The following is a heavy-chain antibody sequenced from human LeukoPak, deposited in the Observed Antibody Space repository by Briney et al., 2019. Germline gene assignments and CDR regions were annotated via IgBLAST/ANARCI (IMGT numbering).Heavy chain of an antibody. CDR3: ARVPHLRYFDWLDDY. D-gene: IGHD3-9*01. J-gene: IGHJ4*02. V-gene: IGHV1-46*01. CDR1: GYTFTSYY. Sequence: ASVKVSCKASGYTFTSYYMHWVRQAPGQGLEWMGIINPSGGSTSYAQKFQGRVTMTRNTSISTAYMELSSLRSEDTAVYYCARVPHLRYFDWLDDYWGQGTLVTVSS. CDR2: INPSGGST.